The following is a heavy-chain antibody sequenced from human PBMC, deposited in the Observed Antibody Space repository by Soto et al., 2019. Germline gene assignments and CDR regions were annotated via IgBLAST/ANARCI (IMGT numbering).Heavy chain of an antibody. D-gene: IGHD6-13*01. J-gene: IGHJ3*02. V-gene: IGHV3-33*01. CDR2: IWYDGSNK. CDR1: GFTFSSYG. Sequence: PGGSLRLSCAASGFTFSSYGMHWVRQAPGKGLEWVAVIWYDGSNKYYADSVKGRFTISRDNSKNTLYLQMNSLRAEDTAVYYCARFYSSSWLAFDIWGQGTMVTVSS. CDR3: ARFYSSSWLAFDI.